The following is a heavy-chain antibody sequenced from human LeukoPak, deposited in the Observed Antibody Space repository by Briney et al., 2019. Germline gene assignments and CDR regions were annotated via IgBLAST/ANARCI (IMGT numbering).Heavy chain of an antibody. CDR3: ARDAYYYDSSSFYRNAFDI. CDR1: GFPFSDYY. Sequence: GGSLRLFCAASGFPFSDYYMSWIRQAPGKGLEWLCYICGIDSTISYAASVKGRFTISRDNAKNSLYLQMNSLRAEDTAVYYCARDAYYYDSSSFYRNAFDIWGQGTVVTVSS. CDR2: ICGIDSTI. V-gene: IGHV3-11*01. J-gene: IGHJ3*02. D-gene: IGHD3-22*01.